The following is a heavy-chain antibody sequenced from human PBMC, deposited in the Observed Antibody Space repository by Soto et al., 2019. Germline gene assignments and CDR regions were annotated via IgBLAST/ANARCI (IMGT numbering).Heavy chain of an antibody. D-gene: IGHD2-2*01. CDR3: AKLGSQLLSYYGMDV. CDR2: FGITGGDT. J-gene: IGHJ6*02. CDR1: GFTFSSYA. Sequence: EVQLLESGGGLVQPGGSLRLSCAASGFTFSSYAMGWVRQAPGKGLEWVSTFGITGGDTYYADSVKGRFFISGDDSKYTLHLQMNSLRAEDTAVYHCAKLGSQLLSYYGMDVWGQGTTVTVSS. V-gene: IGHV3-23*01.